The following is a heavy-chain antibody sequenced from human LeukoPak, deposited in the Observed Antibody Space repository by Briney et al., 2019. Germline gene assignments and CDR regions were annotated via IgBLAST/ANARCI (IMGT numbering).Heavy chain of an antibody. D-gene: IGHD1-7*01. CDR3: ARFRGELMDGFDF. V-gene: IGHV5-51*01. CDR1: GHSFSTDW. J-gene: IGHJ4*02. Sequence: PGESLKISCKGSGHSFSTDWIAWVRQMPGKALEWMGVIYAGDADTRYSPSFQGQVTISADKSLNTAYLQWTNLKASDTAMYYCARFRGELMDGFDFWGQGTLVTVSS. CDR2: IYAGDADT.